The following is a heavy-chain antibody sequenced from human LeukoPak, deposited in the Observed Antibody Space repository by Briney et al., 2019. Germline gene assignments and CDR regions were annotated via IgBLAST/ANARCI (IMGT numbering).Heavy chain of an antibody. Sequence: SETLSLTCTVSGGSISSSIYYWGWIRQPPGKGLEWIGSIYYSGSTYYNPSLKSRVTISVDTSNNQFSLKLSSVTAADTAVYYCARYCSSTSCYFDYGGQGTLVTVSS. J-gene: IGHJ4*02. CDR1: GGSISSSIYY. CDR3: ARYCSSTSCYFDY. CDR2: IYYSGST. D-gene: IGHD2-2*01. V-gene: IGHV4-39*01.